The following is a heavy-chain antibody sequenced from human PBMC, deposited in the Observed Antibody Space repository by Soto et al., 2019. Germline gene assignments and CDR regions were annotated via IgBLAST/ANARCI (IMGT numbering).Heavy chain of an antibody. J-gene: IGHJ5*02. CDR1: GGSISSSSYY. V-gene: IGHV4-39*01. D-gene: IGHD2-2*01. CDR2: IYYSGST. CDR3: ARQAVVVPAAIVTVSFNWFDP. Sequence: SETLSLTCTVSGGSISSSSYYWGWIRQPPGKGLEWIGSIYYSGSTYYNPSLKSRVTISVETSKNQFSLKLSSVTAADTAVYYCARQAVVVPAAIVTVSFNWFDPWGQGTLVTVSS.